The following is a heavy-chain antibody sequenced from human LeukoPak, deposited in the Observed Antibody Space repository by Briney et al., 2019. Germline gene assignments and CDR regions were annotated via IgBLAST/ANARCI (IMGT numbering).Heavy chain of an antibody. D-gene: IGHD3-22*01. Sequence: SETLSLTCTVSGGSISTNNYNWDWIRQPPGKGLEWIGSIYHSGSTYYNPSLKSRVTVSVDTSKNQFSLKLSSVTAADTAVYYCAREVPVVIKGRYAFDIWGQGTMVTVSS. CDR2: IYHSGST. CDR3: AREVPVVIKGRYAFDI. V-gene: IGHV4-39*07. J-gene: IGHJ3*02. CDR1: GGSISTNNYN.